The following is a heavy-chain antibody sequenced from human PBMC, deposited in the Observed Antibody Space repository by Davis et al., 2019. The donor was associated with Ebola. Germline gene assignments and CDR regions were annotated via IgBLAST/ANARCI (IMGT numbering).Heavy chain of an antibody. Sequence: ESLKISCAASGFTFSSYWMSWVRQAPGKGLEWIGEINHSGSTNYNPSLKSRVTISVDTSKNQFSLKLSSVTAADTAVYYCARGFGELPYYYYDMDVWGQGTTVTVSS. CDR3: ARGFGELPYYYYDMDV. J-gene: IGHJ6*02. CDR2: INHSGST. D-gene: IGHD3-10*01. V-gene: IGHV4-34*01. CDR1: GFTFSSYW.